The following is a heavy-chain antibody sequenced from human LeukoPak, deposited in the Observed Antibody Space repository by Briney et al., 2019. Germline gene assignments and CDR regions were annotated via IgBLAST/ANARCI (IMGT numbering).Heavy chain of an antibody. CDR1: GFTFTSYW. J-gene: IGHJ4*02. CDR3: ARDQYYYDSSGYYYYFDY. CDR2: IKQDGSEK. Sequence: QPGGSLRLSCAASGFTFTSYWMSWVRQAPGKGLEWVANIKQDGSEKYYVDSVKGCFTISRDNTKNSLYLQMNSLRAEDTAVYYCARDQYYYDSSGYYYYFDYWGQGTLVTVSS. D-gene: IGHD3-22*01. V-gene: IGHV3-7*04.